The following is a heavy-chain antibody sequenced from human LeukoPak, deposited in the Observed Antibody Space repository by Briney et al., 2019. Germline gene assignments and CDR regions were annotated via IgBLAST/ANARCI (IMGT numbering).Heavy chain of an antibody. CDR1: GGSNSSYY. J-gene: IGHJ4*02. V-gene: IGHV4-59*01. CDR2: IYYSGST. CDR3: ARVVAVAGFDY. D-gene: IGHD6-19*01. Sequence: SETLSLTCTVSGGSNSSYYWSWIRQPPGKGLEWIGYIYYSGSTNYNPSLKSRVTISVDTSKNQFSLKLSSVTAADTAVYYCARVVAVAGFDYWGQGTLVTVSS.